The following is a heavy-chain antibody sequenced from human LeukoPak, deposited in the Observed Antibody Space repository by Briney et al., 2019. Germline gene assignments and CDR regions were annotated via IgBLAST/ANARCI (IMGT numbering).Heavy chain of an antibody. J-gene: IGHJ4*02. V-gene: IGHV3-66*01. CDR1: GFTVSSNY. Sequence: GGSLRLSCAASGFTVSSNYMSWVRQAPGKGLEWVSVIYSGGSTYYADSVKGRFTISRDNSKNTLYLQMNSLRAEDTAVYYCARDADNYYDSSGYSDYWGQGTLVTVSS. CDR2: IYSGGST. D-gene: IGHD3-22*01. CDR3: ARDADNYYDSSGYSDY.